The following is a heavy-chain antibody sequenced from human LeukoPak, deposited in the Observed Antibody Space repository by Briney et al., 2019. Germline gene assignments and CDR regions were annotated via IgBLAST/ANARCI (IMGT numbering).Heavy chain of an antibody. CDR1: GGSFSGFY. V-gene: IGHV4-59*08. J-gene: IGHJ6*03. CDR2: IYSSGST. CDR3: ARASVTYYYYYYMDV. D-gene: IGHD4-11*01. Sequence: SETLSLACSVSGGSFSGFYWSWIRQSPGKGLEWIGYIYSSGSTTYNPSLKSRVTISLDTSSNHFSLNLSSVTAADTAVYYCARASVTYYYYYYMDVWGKGTTVTVSS.